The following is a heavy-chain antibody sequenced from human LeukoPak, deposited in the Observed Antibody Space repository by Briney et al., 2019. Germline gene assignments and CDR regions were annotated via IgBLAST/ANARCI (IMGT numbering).Heavy chain of an antibody. CDR1: GYSFTSYW. V-gene: IGHV5-51*01. CDR3: AREGSGSDVGYYFDY. CDR2: IYPGDSDT. D-gene: IGHD3-10*02. J-gene: IGHJ4*02. Sequence: GESLKISCKGSGYSFTSYWIGWVRQMPGKGLEWMGIIYPGDSDTRYSPSFQRQVTISADKSISTAYLQWSSLKASDTAMYYCAREGSGSDVGYYFDYWGQGTLVTVSS.